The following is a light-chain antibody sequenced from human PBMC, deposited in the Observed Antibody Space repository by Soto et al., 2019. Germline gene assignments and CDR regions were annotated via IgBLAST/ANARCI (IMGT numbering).Light chain of an antibody. V-gene: IGKV3-15*01. CDR1: QSVSSN. CDR3: QQYGNTPIT. CDR2: DTS. Sequence: EIVMTQSPATLSVSPGERATLSCRASQSVSSNLAWYQQKPGQAPRLLIYDTSTRATGIPARFSGSGSGTDFTLTISRLEPEDFAVYYCQQYGNTPITFGQGTRLENK. J-gene: IGKJ5*01.